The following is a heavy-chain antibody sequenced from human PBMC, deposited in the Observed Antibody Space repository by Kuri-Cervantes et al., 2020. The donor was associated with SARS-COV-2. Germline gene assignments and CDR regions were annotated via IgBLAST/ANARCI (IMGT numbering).Heavy chain of an antibody. J-gene: IGHJ4*01. V-gene: IGHV3-74*01. D-gene: IGHD6-13*01. CDR1: GITSNKHY. CDR3: ARLVGTQYSSSWYYFDY. Sequence: GESLKISCAASGITSNKHYIHWVRQVPGKGLVWVSRINPDGINNRDYADSVKGRFTVSRDNAKNSLYLQMNSLRAEGMAVYYCARLVGTQYSSSWYYFDYWGQGTLVTVSS. CDR2: INPDGINN.